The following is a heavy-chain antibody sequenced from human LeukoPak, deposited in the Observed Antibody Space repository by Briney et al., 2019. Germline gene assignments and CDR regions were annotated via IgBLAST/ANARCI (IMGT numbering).Heavy chain of an antibody. CDR3: VKEGEGQRSAPKTGPPT. CDR2: VSDDGNSR. J-gene: IGHJ5*02. Sequence: GESLRLSCAVTGFSFSSCAVSWVRQPPEKGPQWVSGVSDDGNSRYYADSLKGRFTISRDKSASTVYLQMNNLADEDTAVYYCVKEGEGQRSAPKTGPPTWGQGTLVTVSS. CDR1: GFSFSSCA. V-gene: IGHV3-23*01. D-gene: IGHD1-1*01.